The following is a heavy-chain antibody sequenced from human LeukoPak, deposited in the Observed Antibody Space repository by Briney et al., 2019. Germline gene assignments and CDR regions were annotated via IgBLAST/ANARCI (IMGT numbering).Heavy chain of an antibody. CDR3: ARGGYSGYRSRFDY. V-gene: IGHV4-34*01. D-gene: IGHD5-12*01. J-gene: IGHJ4*02. CDR2: VNHSGST. Sequence: SETLSLTCAVHGGPFSGYSWNWIRQPPGMGLEWIGEVNHSGSTNYNPSLRSRVTISVDTAKNQFSLKLSSVTAADTSVYYCARGGYSGYRSRFDYWGQGTLVTVSS. CDR1: GGPFSGYS.